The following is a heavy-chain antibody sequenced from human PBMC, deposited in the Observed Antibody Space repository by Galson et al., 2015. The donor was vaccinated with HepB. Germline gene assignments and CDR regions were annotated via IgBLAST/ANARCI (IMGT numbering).Heavy chain of an antibody. CDR1: GGSFSGYY. J-gene: IGHJ4*02. CDR2: INHSGST. V-gene: IGHV4-34*01. D-gene: IGHD5-24*01. CDR3: ARGGDLRWLQLEEGY. Sequence: ETLSLTCTVYGGSFSGYYWSWIRQPPGKGLEWIGEINHSGSTNYNPSLKSRVTISVDTSKNQFSLKLSSVTAADTAVYYCARGGDLRWLQLEEGYWGQGTLVTVSS.